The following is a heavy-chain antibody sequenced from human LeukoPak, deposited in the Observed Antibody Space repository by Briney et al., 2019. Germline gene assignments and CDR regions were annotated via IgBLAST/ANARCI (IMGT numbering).Heavy chain of an antibody. V-gene: IGHV1-46*01. J-gene: IGHJ4*02. Sequence: ASVKVSFKASGYTFTSYGISWVRQAPGQGLEWMGMINPSISSRTYAQKFQGRVTVTSDTSTSTVYMEVSSLRSEDTAIYYCARSGMWFSTNDWGQGTLVTVSS. CDR3: ARSGMWFSTND. CDR2: INPSISSR. D-gene: IGHD2-21*01. CDR1: GYTFTSYG.